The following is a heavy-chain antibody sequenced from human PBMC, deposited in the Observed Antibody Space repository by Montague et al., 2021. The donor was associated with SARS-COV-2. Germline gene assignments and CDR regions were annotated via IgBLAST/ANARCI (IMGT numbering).Heavy chain of an antibody. CDR1: SGSISSVSSY. D-gene: IGHD2-15*01. CDR2: IYYSGST. J-gene: IGHJ6*02. CDR3: ARLVVGNRGPYDMDV. V-gene: IGHV4-39*02. Sequence: SETLSLTCSVSSGSISSVSSYWGCIRQSPGKGLEWIGSIYYSGSTNYNLSLKSRVTISVDTAKSHFSLNLRSVTAADTTVYYCARLVVGNRGPYDMDVWGQGTTVAVSS.